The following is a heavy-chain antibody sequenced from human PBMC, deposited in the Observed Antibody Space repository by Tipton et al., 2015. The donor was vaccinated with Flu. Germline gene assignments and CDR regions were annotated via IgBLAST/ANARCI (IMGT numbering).Heavy chain of an antibody. J-gene: IGHJ4*02. D-gene: IGHD3-9*01. CDR3: AREVSGHDWNYFDY. CDR2: IFHSGGT. CDR1: GGSITSNNW. Sequence: TLSLTCAVSGGSITSNNWWSWFRQPPGKGLEWIGEIFHSGGTNYNPSLKSRVTISVDKSKNHFSLKLSSVTAADTAVYYCAREVSGHDWNYFDYWGQGTLVTVSS. V-gene: IGHV4-4*02.